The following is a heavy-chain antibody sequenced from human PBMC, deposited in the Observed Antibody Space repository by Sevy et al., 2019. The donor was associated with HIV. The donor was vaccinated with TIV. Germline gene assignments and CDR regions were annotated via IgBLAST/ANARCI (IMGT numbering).Heavy chain of an antibody. CDR3: ARYPIVVVPAAEYYFDY. CDR2: IYPGDSVT. V-gene: IGHV5-51*03. Sequence: GRSLKISCKGSGYTFSNYWIGWVRQMPGKGLEWMGVIYPGDSVTRYSPSFQGQVTMSADKSTSTAYLQWSSLKTSDTAIYYCARYPIVVVPAAEYYFDYWGQGTLVTVSS. CDR1: GYTFSNYW. D-gene: IGHD2-2*01. J-gene: IGHJ4*02.